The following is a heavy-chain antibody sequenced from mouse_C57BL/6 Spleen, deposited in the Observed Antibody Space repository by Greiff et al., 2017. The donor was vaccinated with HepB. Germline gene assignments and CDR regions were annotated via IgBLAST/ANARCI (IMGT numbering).Heavy chain of an antibody. D-gene: IGHD2-4*01. CDR2: IDPSDSET. V-gene: IGHV1-52*01. CDR3: ARLGFYDYDHY. Sequence: QVQLKQPGAELVRPGSSVKLSCKASGYTFTSYWMHWVKQRPIQGLEWIGNIDPSDSETHYNQKFKDKATLTVDKSSSTAYMQLSSLTSEDSAVYYCARLGFYDYDHYWGQGTTLTVSS. CDR1: GYTFTSYW. J-gene: IGHJ2*01.